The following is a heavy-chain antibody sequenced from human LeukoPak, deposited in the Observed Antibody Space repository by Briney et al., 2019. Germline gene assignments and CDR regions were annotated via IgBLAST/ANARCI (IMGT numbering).Heavy chain of an antibody. CDR3: ARDSEAHGDYYYYMDV. V-gene: IGHV3-30*15. J-gene: IGHJ6*03. CDR1: GFTFSSYA. CDR2: ISYDGSNK. D-gene: IGHD1-26*01. Sequence: TGGSLRLSCAASGFTFSSYAMHWVRQAPGKGLEWVAVISYDGSNKYYADSVKGRFTISRDNSKNTLYLQMSSLRAEDTAVYYCARDSEAHGDYYYYMDVWGKGTTVTVSS.